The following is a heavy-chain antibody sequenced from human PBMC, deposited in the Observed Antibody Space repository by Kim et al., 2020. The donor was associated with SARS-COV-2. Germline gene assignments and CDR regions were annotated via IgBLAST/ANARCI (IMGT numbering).Heavy chain of an antibody. J-gene: IGHJ4*02. Sequence: SETLSLTCTVSGGSVTSGSYYWSWIRQPPGKGLEWIGYIYYIGSTNYNPSLKSRVTISVDTSKNQFSLKLTSVTAADTAVYYCARDMSAAGNPRLHWGQGTLVTVSS. CDR1: GGSVTSGSYY. CDR2: IYYIGST. V-gene: IGHV4-61*01. D-gene: IGHD6-13*01. CDR3: ARDMSAAGNPRLH.